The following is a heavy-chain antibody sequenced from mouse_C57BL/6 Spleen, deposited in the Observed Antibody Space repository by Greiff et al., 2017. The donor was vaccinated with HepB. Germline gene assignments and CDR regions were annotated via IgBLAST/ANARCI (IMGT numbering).Heavy chain of an antibody. J-gene: IGHJ4*01. Sequence: QVQLQQPGAELVKPGASVKLSCKASGYTFTSYWMHWVKQGPGQGLEWIGRIHPNSVSTNYNEKFKSKATLTVDKSSSTAYMQLSSLTSEDSAVYYCAPDSSGYGGAMDYWGQGTSVTVSS. CDR1: GYTFTSYW. D-gene: IGHD3-2*02. CDR2: IHPNSVST. CDR3: APDSSGYGGAMDY. V-gene: IGHV1-64*01.